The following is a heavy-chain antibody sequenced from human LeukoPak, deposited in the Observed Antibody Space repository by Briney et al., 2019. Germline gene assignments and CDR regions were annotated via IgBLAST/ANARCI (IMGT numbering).Heavy chain of an antibody. V-gene: IGHV3-48*03. D-gene: IGHD1-7*01. CDR3: ARDRDWNSGFDY. CDR2: ISSSGSTI. J-gene: IGHJ4*02. Sequence: GESLRLSCAASGFTFSSYEMNWVRQAPGKGLEWVSYISSSGSTIYYADSVKGRFTISRDNARNSLFLQMNSLRADDTAVYYCARDRDWNSGFDYWGQGTLVTVSS. CDR1: GFTFSSYE.